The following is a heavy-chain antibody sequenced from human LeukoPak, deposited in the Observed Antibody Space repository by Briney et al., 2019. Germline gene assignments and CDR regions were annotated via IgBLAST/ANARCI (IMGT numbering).Heavy chain of an antibody. CDR2: IKPDGSET. CDR3: ATFSSGFYPKEPFDI. CDR1: GFDLSKNW. Sequence: GGSLRLSCAASGFDLSKNWMSWVRQAAGKGLEWVAKIKPDGSETSYVDSVEGRFIISRDNAKNSLFLQMNSLSAEDTALYYCATFSSGFYPKEPFDIWGRGTMVSVSS. J-gene: IGHJ3*02. D-gene: IGHD3-22*01. V-gene: IGHV3-7*01.